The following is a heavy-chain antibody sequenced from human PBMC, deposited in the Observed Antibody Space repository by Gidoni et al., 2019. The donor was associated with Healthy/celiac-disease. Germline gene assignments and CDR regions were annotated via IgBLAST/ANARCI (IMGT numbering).Heavy chain of an antibody. Sequence: QVQLVESGGGVVQPGRSLRLSCAASGFTFSSYGMHWVRQAQGKGLEWVAVIWYDGSNKYYADSVKGRFTISRDNSKNTLYLQMNSLRAEETVVYYCARDFEIFDYWGQGTLVTVSS. J-gene: IGHJ4*02. CDR3: ARDFEIFDY. CDR1: GFTFSSYG. V-gene: IGHV3-33*08. D-gene: IGHD3-9*01. CDR2: IWYDGSNK.